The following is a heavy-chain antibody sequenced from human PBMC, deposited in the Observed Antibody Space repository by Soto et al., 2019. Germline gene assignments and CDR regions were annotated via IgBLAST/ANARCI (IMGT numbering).Heavy chain of an antibody. CDR1: GGSFSGYY. J-gene: IGHJ3*01. D-gene: IGHD2-15*01. V-gene: IGHV4-34*01. CDR3: ARDSRYCTDSGCSIMRDAFDV. CDR2: IYHGGTT. Sequence: SETLSLTCAVYGGSFSGYYWSWIRQPPGKGLEWIGEIYHGGTTYYNPSLSSRVSMSMDKSKNQISLILTSVTAADTAVYYCARDSRYCTDSGCSIMRDAFDVWGQGTLVTVSS.